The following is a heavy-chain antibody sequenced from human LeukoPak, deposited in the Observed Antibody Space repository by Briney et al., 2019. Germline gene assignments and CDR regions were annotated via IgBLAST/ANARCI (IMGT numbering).Heavy chain of an antibody. Sequence: PGGSLRLSCAASVFTFSSYGMHWVRQAPGKGVEWVAVIWYDGSNKYYADSVKGRFTISRDNSKNTLYLQMISLRAEDTDVYYCAREAAGPTWTYFDYWGQGTLVTVSS. J-gene: IGHJ4*02. CDR3: AREAAGPTWTYFDY. CDR2: IWYDGSNK. V-gene: IGHV3-33*01. D-gene: IGHD6-13*01. CDR1: VFTFSSYG.